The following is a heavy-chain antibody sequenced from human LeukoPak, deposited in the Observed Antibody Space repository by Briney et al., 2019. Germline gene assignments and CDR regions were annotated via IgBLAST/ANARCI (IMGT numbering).Heavy chain of an antibody. Sequence: CGPTLVKPTQTLVLTCTFSWLGLSTRGGGVGWIRQPPGKALEWLTLIYWDDDKRYSPSLKSRLNIVKETSKNLVILIMTNVDPVDTGTYYCAHTNYYGSGNLYYFDSWGQGTQVTVSS. CDR2: IYWDDDK. J-gene: IGHJ4*02. D-gene: IGHD3-10*01. CDR3: AHTNYYGSGNLYYFDS. V-gene: IGHV2-5*02. CDR1: WLGLSTRGGG.